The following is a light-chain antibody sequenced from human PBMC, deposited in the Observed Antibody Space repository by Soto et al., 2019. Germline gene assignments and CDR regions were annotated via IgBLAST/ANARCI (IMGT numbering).Light chain of an antibody. J-gene: IGKJ1*01. CDR1: QSISSW. Sequence: DIQMTQSPSTLSASVGDRVTITCRASQSISSWLAWYQQKPGKAPKLLIYKASSLESGVPSRFSGSGSGTDFTLTISSLQPDDSATYYCQQYNSYWTFGQGTKVEIK. CDR2: KAS. CDR3: QQYNSYWT. V-gene: IGKV1-5*03.